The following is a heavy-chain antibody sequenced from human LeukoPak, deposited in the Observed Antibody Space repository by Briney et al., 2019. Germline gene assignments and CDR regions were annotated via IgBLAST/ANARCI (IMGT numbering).Heavy chain of an antibody. CDR2: INQDANLI. V-gene: IGHV3-7*01. D-gene: IGHD5-18*01. J-gene: IGHJ4*02. CDR1: GFTFTNYW. CDR3: AKSEGYIPSY. Sequence: GGSLRLSCTASGFTFTNYWMTWIRQAPGKGLEWVANINQDANLIRYVDSVKGRFTISRDNAKNSVYLQVNSLRVEDTAVYYCAKSEGYIPSYWGQGTLVTVSS.